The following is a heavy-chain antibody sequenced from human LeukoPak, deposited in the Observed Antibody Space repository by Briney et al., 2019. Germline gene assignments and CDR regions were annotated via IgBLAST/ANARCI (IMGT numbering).Heavy chain of an antibody. D-gene: IGHD2-21*02. Sequence: SETLSLTCTVSGYSISSGYYWGWIRQPPGKGLEWIGSIYHCGSTYYNPSLKSRVTISVDTSKNQFSLKLSSVTAADTAVYYCARVGGTYCGGDCYSGHFDYWGQGTLVTVSS. CDR2: IYHCGST. V-gene: IGHV4-38-2*02. J-gene: IGHJ4*02. CDR1: GYSISSGYY. CDR3: ARVGGTYCGGDCYSGHFDY.